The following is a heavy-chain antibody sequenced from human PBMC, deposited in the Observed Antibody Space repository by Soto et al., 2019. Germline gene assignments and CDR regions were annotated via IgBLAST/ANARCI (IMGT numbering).Heavy chain of an antibody. J-gene: IGHJ5*02. V-gene: IGHV4-30-4*01. CDR3: ARHTMGGYVWGFDP. D-gene: IGHD3-16*01. CDR2: IYYSGST. Sequence: PSETLSLTCTVSGGSISSGDYYWSWIRQPPGKGLEWIGYIYYSGSTYYNPSLKSRVTISVDTSKNQFSLKLSSVTAADTAVYYCARHTMGGYVWGFDPWGQGTLVTVSS. CDR1: GGSISSGDYY.